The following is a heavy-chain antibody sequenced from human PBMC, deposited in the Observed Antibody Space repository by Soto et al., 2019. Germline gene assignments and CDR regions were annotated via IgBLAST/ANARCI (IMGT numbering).Heavy chain of an antibody. J-gene: IGHJ6*02. Sequence: SVKVSCKASGGTFSSYAISWVRQAPGQGLEWMGGIIPIFGTANYAQKFQGRVTITADESTSTAYMELSSLRSEDTAVYYCARGKDRQTVVVIGGLDVWGQGTTVTVS. CDR1: GGTFSSYA. CDR3: ARGKDRQTVVVIGGLDV. CDR2: IIPIFGTA. V-gene: IGHV1-69*13. D-gene: IGHD2-21*01.